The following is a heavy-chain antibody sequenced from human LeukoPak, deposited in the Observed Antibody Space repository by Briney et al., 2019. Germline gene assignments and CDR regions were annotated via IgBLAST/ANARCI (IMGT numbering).Heavy chain of an antibody. CDR2: ISAYNGNT. J-gene: IGHJ3*02. CDR1: GYTFTSYG. Sequence: ASVTVSCKASGYTFTSYGISWVRQAPGQGLEWMGWISAYNGNTNYAQKLQGRVTMTTDTSTSTAYMELRSLRSDDTAVYYCARDTSGYSSSWYGAMAAFDIWGQGTMVTVSS. D-gene: IGHD6-13*01. CDR3: ARDTSGYSSSWYGAMAAFDI. V-gene: IGHV1-18*01.